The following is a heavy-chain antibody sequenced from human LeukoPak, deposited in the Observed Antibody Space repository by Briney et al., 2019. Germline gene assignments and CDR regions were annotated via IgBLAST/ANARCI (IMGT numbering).Heavy chain of an antibody. CDR3: ARPQYSTSWYSVDY. J-gene: IGHJ4*02. CDR1: GYTFTDYY. V-gene: IGHV1-2*02. CDR2: IIPNSGGT. D-gene: IGHD6-13*01. Sequence: ASVTVSCKASGYTFTDYYMHWVRQAPGQGLEWMGWIIPNSGGTNYAPRFQGRVTMTRDTSVSTAYMELSRLRSDDTAVYYCARPQYSTSWYSVDYWGQGTLLTVSS.